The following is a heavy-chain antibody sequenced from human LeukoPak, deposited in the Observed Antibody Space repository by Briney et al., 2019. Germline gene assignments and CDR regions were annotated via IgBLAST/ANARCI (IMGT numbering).Heavy chain of an antibody. CDR1: GFTFSSYA. CDR3: AKYLWELGFYYFDY. D-gene: IGHD1-26*01. J-gene: IGHJ4*02. Sequence: GGSLRLSCAASGFTFSSYAMSWVRQAPGKGLEWVSAISGSGGSTYYAGSVKGRFTISRDNSKNALYLQMNSLRAEDTAVYYCAKYLWELGFYYFDYWGQGTLVTVSS. V-gene: IGHV3-23*01. CDR2: ISGSGGST.